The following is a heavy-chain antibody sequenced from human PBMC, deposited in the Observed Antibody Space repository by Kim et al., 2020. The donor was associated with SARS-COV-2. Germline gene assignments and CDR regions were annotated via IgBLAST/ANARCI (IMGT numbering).Heavy chain of an antibody. J-gene: IGHJ4*02. D-gene: IGHD3-22*01. CDR1: GFTLSNYW. V-gene: IGHV3-74*01. Sequence: GGSLRLSCAASGFTLSNYWMHWVRQAPGKGLVGVSRINGDGSSTSYADSVKGRFTISRDNAKNTLYLQMNSLRAEDTAVYYCARRAYDGTYYYFDYWGQGALVTVSS. CDR3: ARRAYDGTYYYFDY. CDR2: INGDGSST.